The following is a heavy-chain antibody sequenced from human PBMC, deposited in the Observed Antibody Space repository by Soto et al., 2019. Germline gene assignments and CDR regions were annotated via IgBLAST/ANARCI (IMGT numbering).Heavy chain of an antibody. Sequence: GESLKISCKASGYSFTSYWIGWVRQMPGKGLEWMGIIYPGDSDTRYSPSFQGQVTISADKSISTAYVQWSSLKASDIAVYYCASNTHFSSWSHFDSWGQGTLVTVSS. CDR1: GYSFTSYW. CDR3: ASNTHFSSWSHFDS. D-gene: IGHD6-13*01. V-gene: IGHV5-51*01. J-gene: IGHJ4*02. CDR2: IYPGDSDT.